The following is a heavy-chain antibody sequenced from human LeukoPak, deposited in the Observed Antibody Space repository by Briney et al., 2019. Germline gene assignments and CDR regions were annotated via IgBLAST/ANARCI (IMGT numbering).Heavy chain of an antibody. D-gene: IGHD6-25*01. CDR1: GFTFSSYW. CDR3: ARVGKQRLPRGDAFDI. CDR2: INSDGSST. J-gene: IGHJ3*02. Sequence: GGSLRLSCAASGFTFSSYWMHWVRQAPGKGLVWVSRINSDGSSTSYADSGKGRFTISRDNAKNTLYLQMNSLRAEDTAVYYCARVGKQRLPRGDAFDIWGQGTMVTVSS. V-gene: IGHV3-74*01.